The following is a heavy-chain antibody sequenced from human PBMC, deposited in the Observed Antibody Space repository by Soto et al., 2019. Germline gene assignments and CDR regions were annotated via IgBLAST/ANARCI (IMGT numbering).Heavy chain of an antibody. D-gene: IGHD3-22*01. Sequence: QVQLQESGPGLVKPSQTLSLTCSVSGGSVNSGGYYWSWIRQHPGKGLEWIGYIHYSGNTYYNPSLKSRVTTSLDTSQNPFSLKLSSVTAADTAVYYCARDVSYDGSGWANWFDPWGQGTLVTVSS. CDR1: GGSVNSGGYY. J-gene: IGHJ5*02. V-gene: IGHV4-31*03. CDR2: IHYSGNT. CDR3: ARDVSYDGSGWANWFDP.